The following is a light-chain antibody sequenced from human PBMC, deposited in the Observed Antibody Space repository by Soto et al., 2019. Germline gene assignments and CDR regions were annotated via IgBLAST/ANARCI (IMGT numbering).Light chain of an antibody. CDR2: GAS. CDR1: QSVSSSS. J-gene: IGKJ2*01. Sequence: EIVLTQSPGTLSLSPGERATLSCRASQSVSSSSVAWYQQKPGQAPRLLIYGASSRATGIPDRFSGSGSETGFTLTIIRLEPEDFAVYYCQQYGSSPLYTFGQGTKLEIK. CDR3: QQYGSSPLYT. V-gene: IGKV3-20*01.